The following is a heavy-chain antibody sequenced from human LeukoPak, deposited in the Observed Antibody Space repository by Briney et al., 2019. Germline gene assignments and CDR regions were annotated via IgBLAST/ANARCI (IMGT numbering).Heavy chain of an antibody. CDR1: GGSISSFY. V-gene: IGHV4-59*01. D-gene: IGHD1-26*01. CDR3: ARSNSESYYRGYYFDY. J-gene: IGHJ4*02. CDR2: ISHSGTT. Sequence: SETLSLTCTVSGGSISSFYWSWIRQPPEKGLGWIAYISHSGTTNYNPSLKSRVTISVDTSMNQFSLKLSSVTAADTAVYYCARSNSESYYRGYYFDYWGQGTLVTVSS.